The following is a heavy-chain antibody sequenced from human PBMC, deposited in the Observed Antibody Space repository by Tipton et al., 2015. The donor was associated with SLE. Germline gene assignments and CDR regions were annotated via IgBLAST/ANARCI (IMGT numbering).Heavy chain of an antibody. V-gene: IGHV4-4*08. CDR1: GGSISGNY. D-gene: IGHD3-22*01. J-gene: IGHJ4*02. CDR3: ASSYDSSGYYDGGGY. Sequence: TLSLTCTVSGGSISGNYWSWIRQPPGKGLEWIGYIYTSGSTNYNPSLKSRVTMSVDSSKNQFSLKLSSVTAADTAVYYCASSYDSSGYYDGGGYWGQGTLVTVSS. CDR2: IYTSGST.